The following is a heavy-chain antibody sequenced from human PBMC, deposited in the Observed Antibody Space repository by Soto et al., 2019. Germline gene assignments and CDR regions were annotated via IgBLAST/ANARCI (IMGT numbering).Heavy chain of an antibody. D-gene: IGHD3-10*01. CDR3: ARRLDGSGSHHWFDP. CDR2: IIPIFGTA. V-gene: IGHV1-69*06. Sequence: SVKVSCNASGGTFSSYAISWVRQAPGQGLEWMGGIIPIFGTANYAQKFQGRVTITADKSTSTAYMELSSLRSEDTAVYYCARRLDGSGSHHWFDPWGQGTLVTVSS. CDR1: GGTFSSYA. J-gene: IGHJ5*02.